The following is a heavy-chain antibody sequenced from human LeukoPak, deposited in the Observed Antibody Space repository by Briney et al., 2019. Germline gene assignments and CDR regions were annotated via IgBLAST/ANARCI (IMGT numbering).Heavy chain of an antibody. D-gene: IGHD5-18*01. CDR1: GYTFTSYG. Sequence: GASVKVSCKASGYTFTSYGISWVRQAPGQGLEWMGWISAYNGNTNYAQKLQGRVTMTTDTSTSTAYMELRSLRSDDTAVYYCAREKVWGYSYRDGPYYGMDVWGKGTTATVSS. CDR3: AREKVWGYSYRDGPYYGMDV. J-gene: IGHJ6*04. V-gene: IGHV1-18*04. CDR2: ISAYNGNT.